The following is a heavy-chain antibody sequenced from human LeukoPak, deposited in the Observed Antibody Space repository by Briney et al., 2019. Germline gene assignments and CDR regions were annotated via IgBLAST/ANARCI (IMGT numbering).Heavy chain of an antibody. CDR3: ARVAGNCGGDCYRLVY. D-gene: IGHD2-21*01. V-gene: IGHV1-8*01. Sequence: ASVKVSCKASGYTFTAYDINWVRQATGQGLEWMAWMNPNSGNTGYAQKFQGRVTMTRNTSISTAYMELSSLRSEDTAVYYCARVAGNCGGDCYRLVYWGQGTLVTVAS. CDR2: MNPNSGNT. CDR1: GYTFTAYD. J-gene: IGHJ4*02.